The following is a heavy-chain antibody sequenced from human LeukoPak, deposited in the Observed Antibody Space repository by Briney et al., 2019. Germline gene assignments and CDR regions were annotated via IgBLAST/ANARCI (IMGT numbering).Heavy chain of an antibody. CDR1: GFTFSDYS. Sequence: SGGSLRLSCAASGFTFSDYSMNWVRQAPGKGLEWVASISSSSPYIYYTDSVKGRFTISRDNAKNSLYLQMNSLRVEDTALYYCAKDRGGSSELGDAFDVWGQGTMVRVSS. J-gene: IGHJ3*01. V-gene: IGHV3-21*04. D-gene: IGHD1-26*01. CDR2: ISSSSPYI. CDR3: AKDRGGSSELGDAFDV.